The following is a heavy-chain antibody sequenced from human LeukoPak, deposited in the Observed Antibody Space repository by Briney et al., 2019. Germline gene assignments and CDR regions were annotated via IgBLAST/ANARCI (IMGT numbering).Heavy chain of an antibody. CDR2: INPNSGGT. D-gene: IGHD2-15*01. CDR3: ARSKESVAALFDP. CDR1: GYTFTGYY. Sequence: ASVKVSCKASGYTFTGYYMHWVRQAPGQGLEWMGWINPNSGGTNYAQKFQGWVTMTRDTSISTAYMELGRLRSDDTAVYYCARSKESVAALFDPWGQGTLVTVSS. J-gene: IGHJ5*02. V-gene: IGHV1-2*04.